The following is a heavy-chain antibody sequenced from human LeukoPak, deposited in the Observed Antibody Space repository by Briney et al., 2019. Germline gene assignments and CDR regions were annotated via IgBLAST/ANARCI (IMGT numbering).Heavy chain of an antibody. CDR1: GFTVSSNY. CDR3: ARCLGYSSPRDSMRRESWFDP. CDR2: IYSGGST. V-gene: IGHV3-53*01. D-gene: IGHD6-13*01. Sequence: GGSLRLSCAASGFTVSSNYMSWVRQAPGKGLEWVSVIYSGGSTYYADSVKGRFTISRDNSKNTLYLQMNSLRAEDTAVYYCARCLGYSSPRDSMRRESWFDPWGQGTLVTVSS. J-gene: IGHJ5*02.